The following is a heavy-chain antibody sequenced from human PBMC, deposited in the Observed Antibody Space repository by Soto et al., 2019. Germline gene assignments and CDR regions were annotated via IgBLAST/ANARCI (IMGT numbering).Heavy chain of an antibody. Sequence: QVQLVQSGAEVKKPGSSVKVSCKASGGPFSSYSINWVRQAPGQGLEWMGEIIPIFGTANYAQKFQGRVTITADESTSTAYMELSSLRSEDTAVYYCARDGGRHSGGIDYWGPGPLVTVSS. CDR2: IIPIFGTA. D-gene: IGHD1-26*01. J-gene: IGHJ4*02. CDR3: ARDGGRHSGGIDY. CDR1: GGPFSSYS. V-gene: IGHV1-69*01.